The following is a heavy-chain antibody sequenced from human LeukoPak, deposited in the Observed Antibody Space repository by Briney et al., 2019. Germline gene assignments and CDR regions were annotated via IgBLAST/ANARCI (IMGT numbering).Heavy chain of an antibody. D-gene: IGHD5-12*01. CDR3: ARAGYSGYGDDY. J-gene: IGHJ4*02. CDR2: ISDSTRYI. CDR1: GFTFSSYA. V-gene: IGHV3-21*01. Sequence: PGGSLRLSCAASGFTFSSYAMSWVRQAPGKGLEWVSSISDSTRYIYYADSVKGRFTISRDSAKNSLYLQMNSLRAEDTAVYYCARAGYSGYGDDYWGQGTLVTVSS.